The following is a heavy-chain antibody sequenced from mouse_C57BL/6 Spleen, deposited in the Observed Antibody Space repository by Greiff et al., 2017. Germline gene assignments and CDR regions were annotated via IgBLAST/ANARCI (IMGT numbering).Heavy chain of an antibody. J-gene: IGHJ4*01. CDR1: GYTFTDYY. V-gene: IGHV1-19*01. CDR2: INPYNGGT. Sequence: EVQLQQSGPVLVKPGASVKMSCKASGYTFTDYYMNWVKQSHGKSLEWIGVINPYNGGTSYNQKFKGKATLTVDKSSSTAYMELNSLTSEDSAVYYCARKGGSYEAYYYYAMDYWGQGTSVTVSS. CDR3: ARKGGSYEAYYYYAMDY. D-gene: IGHD2-3*01.